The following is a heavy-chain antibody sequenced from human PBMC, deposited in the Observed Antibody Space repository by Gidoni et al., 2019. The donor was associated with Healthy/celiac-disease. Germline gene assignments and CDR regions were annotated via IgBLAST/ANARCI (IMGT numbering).Heavy chain of an antibody. V-gene: IGHV3-23*01. CDR3: AKDSTPAGDYFDY. CDR2: ISGSGGST. D-gene: IGHD2-2*01. J-gene: IGHJ4*02. CDR1: GFPFSSYA. Sequence: EVQLLESGGGLVQPGVSLRLSCAASGFPFSSYAMSWVRQAPGKGLVWVSAISGSGGSTYYADSVKGRFTISRDNSKNTLYLQMNSLRAEDTAVYYCAKDSTPAGDYFDYWGQGTLVTVSS.